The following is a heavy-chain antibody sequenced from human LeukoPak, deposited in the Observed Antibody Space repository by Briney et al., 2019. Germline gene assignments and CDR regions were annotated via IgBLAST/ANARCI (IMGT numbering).Heavy chain of an antibody. J-gene: IGHJ3*02. CDR1: GGSISSYY. V-gene: IGHV4-34*01. CDR2: INHSGST. Sequence: SETLSLTCTVSGGSISSYYWSLIRQPPGKGLEWIGEINHSGSTNYNPSLKSRVTISVDTSKNQFSLKLSSVTAADTAVYYCARSDKHATGAFDIWGQGTMVTVSS. D-gene: IGHD2-15*01. CDR3: ARSDKHATGAFDI.